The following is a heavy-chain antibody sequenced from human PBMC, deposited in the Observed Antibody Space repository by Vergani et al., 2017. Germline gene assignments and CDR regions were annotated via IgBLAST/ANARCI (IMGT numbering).Heavy chain of an antibody. V-gene: IGHV1-24*01. Sequence: QVQLVQSGAEVKKPGSSVKVSCKASGGTFSSYGISWVRQAPGKGLEWMGGFDPEDGETIYAQKFQGRVTMTEDTSTDTAYMELSSLRSEDTAVYYCATLLGAAAIEYYFDYWGQGTLVTVSS. J-gene: IGHJ4*02. CDR1: GGTFSSYG. CDR2: FDPEDGET. D-gene: IGHD2-2*01. CDR3: ATLLGAAAIEYYFDY.